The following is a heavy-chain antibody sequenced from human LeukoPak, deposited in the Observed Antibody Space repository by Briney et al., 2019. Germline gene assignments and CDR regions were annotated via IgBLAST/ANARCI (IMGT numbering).Heavy chain of an antibody. V-gene: IGHV1-69*05. D-gene: IGHD2-15*01. J-gene: IGHJ5*02. CDR1: GYTFSSFG. CDR3: ARRRVADSNWFDP. Sequence: GASVKVSCKTSGYTFSSFGITWVRQAPGQGLEWMGGIIPIFGTANYAQKFQGRVTIATDESTSTAYMELSSLRSEDMAVYYCARRRVADSNWFDPWGQGTLVTVSS. CDR2: IIPIFGTA.